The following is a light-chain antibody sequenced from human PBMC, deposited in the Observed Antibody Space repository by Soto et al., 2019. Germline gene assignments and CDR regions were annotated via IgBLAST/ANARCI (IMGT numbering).Light chain of an antibody. J-gene: IGKJ1*01. CDR1: QSIHSW. V-gene: IGKV1-5*03. CDR2: RAS. Sequence: DIQMAQSPSTLSASVGDTVTVTCRASQSIHSWLAWYQQKPGKAPKLLIYRASSLESGVPSRFSGSASATEFTLTISSLQPDDRATYYCQQYDTYPWTFGQGTKVEIK. CDR3: QQYDTYPWT.